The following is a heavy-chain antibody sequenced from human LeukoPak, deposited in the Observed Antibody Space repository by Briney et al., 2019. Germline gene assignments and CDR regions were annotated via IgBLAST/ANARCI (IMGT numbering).Heavy chain of an antibody. Sequence: VASVKVSCKASGGTFSSYAISWVRQAPGQGLEWMGGIIPIFGTANYAQKFQGRVTITADESTSTAYMELSSLRSEDTAVYYCARRHVKEDYYYGLDVWGQGTTVTVSS. CDR1: GGTFSSYA. CDR2: IIPIFGTA. CDR3: ARRHVKEDYYYGLDV. D-gene: IGHD3-16*01. J-gene: IGHJ6*02. V-gene: IGHV1-69*13.